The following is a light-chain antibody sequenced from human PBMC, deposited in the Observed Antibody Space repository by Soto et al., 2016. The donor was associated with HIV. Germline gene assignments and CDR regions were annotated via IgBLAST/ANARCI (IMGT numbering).Light chain of an antibody. Sequence: YDLTQPPSVSVSPGQTASITCSGDKLGDKYACWYQQKPGQSPVLVIYQDNRRPSGIPERFSGSNSGNTATLTISGTQAMDEADYYCQAWDTSTAVFGTGTKVTVL. CDR3: QAWDTSTAV. CDR2: QDN. V-gene: IGLV3-1*01. CDR1: KLGDKY. J-gene: IGLJ1*01.